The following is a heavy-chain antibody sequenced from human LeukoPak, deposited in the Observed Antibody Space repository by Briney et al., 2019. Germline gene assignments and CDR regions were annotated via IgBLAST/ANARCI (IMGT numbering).Heavy chain of an antibody. CDR3: ARLPLAYCGGDCYSELYYFDY. CDR1: RFTFSNYG. V-gene: IGHV3-48*04. Sequence: GGSLRLSCAASRFTFSNYGVNWVRQAPGKGLEWVSYINSRSSTIYYADSVRGRFTISRDNAKNSLYLQMNSLRAEDTAVYYCARLPLAYCGGDCYSELYYFDYWGQGTLVTVSS. D-gene: IGHD2-21*02. J-gene: IGHJ4*02. CDR2: INSRSSTI.